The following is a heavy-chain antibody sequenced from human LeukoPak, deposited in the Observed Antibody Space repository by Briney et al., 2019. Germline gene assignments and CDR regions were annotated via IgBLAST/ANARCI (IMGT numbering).Heavy chain of an antibody. V-gene: IGHV1-8*03. J-gene: IGHJ5*02. CDR3: ARAGGYYDILTGYKRGYNWFDP. CDR1: GYTFTSYD. CDR2: MNPNSGNT. D-gene: IGHD3-9*01. Sequence: ASVKVSCKASGYTFTSYDINWVRQATGQGLEWMGWMNPNSGNTGYAQKFQGSVTITRNTSISTAYMELSSLRSEDTAVYYCARAGGYYDILTGYKRGYNWFDPWGQGTLATVSS.